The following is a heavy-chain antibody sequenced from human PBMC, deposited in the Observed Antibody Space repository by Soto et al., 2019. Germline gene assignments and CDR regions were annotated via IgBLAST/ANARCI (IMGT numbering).Heavy chain of an antibody. CDR1: GGTFSTFA. Sequence: QVQLVQSGAEVKKPGSSVKVSCKASGGTFSTFAISWVRQAPGQGLEWMGGIISIFGTTEYAQKFQGRVTIYEDESTSTAYMELSSLRSDDTAVYFCATSGECGGDCSVYGMAVWGQGTTVTVSS. V-gene: IGHV1-69*01. D-gene: IGHD2-21*02. CDR3: ATSGECGGDCSVYGMAV. CDR2: IISIFGTT. J-gene: IGHJ6*02.